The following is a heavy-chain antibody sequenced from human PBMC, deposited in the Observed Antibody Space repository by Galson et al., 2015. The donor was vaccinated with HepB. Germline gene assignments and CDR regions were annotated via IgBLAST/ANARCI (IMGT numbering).Heavy chain of an antibody. J-gene: IGHJ4*02. CDR1: GFTFSSSW. D-gene: IGHD1/OR15-1a*01. CDR2: IDKDGST. Sequence: SLRLSCAASGFTFSSSWMHWVRQAPGKGLVWVARIDKDGSTVYADFVKGRFTTTRDNAKNTVTLQMNSLRADYTAVYFCARSWNRVLDYWGQGTMVTVSS. CDR3: ARSWNRVLDY. V-gene: IGHV3-74*01.